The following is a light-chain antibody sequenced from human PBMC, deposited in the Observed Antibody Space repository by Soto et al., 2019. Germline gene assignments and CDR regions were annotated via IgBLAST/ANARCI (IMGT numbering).Light chain of an antibody. Sequence: DIQMTQSPSTRSASVGDRVTITCRASQSISSWLAWYQQKPGKAPKLLIYKASSLESGVPSRFSGSGYGTEFTLTISSLQPDDFATYYCQQYNSYRTFGQGTKVEIK. CDR1: QSISSW. J-gene: IGKJ1*01. V-gene: IGKV1-5*03. CDR2: KAS. CDR3: QQYNSYRT.